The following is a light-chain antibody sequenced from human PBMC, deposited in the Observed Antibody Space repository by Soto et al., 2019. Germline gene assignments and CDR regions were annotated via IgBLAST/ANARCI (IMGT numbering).Light chain of an antibody. J-gene: IGLJ1*01. CDR1: NIGSKS. CDR2: DDR. Sequence: SYELTQPPSVSVAPGQTARITCGGDNIGSKSVHWYQQKPGQAPVLVVYDDRARPSEIPERFSGSNSGNTATLTISRVEAADEAYYYCQVWDSSSDHVFGTGTKVTVL. CDR3: QVWDSSSDHV. V-gene: IGLV3-21*02.